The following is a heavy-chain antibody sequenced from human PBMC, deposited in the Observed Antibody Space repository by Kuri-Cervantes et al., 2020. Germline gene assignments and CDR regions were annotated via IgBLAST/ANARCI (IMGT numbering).Heavy chain of an antibody. D-gene: IGHD5-12*01. CDR3: ATIGGSSGFF. Sequence: SETLSLTCAVYGGSFSGYYWSWIRQPPGKGLEWIGEINHSGSPNHSGSTNYTPSLKSRVTISLDKLKNQFFLKLTSLTAADTAVYYCATIGGSSGFFWGKGTTVTVSS. CDR2: INHSGSPNHSGST. V-gene: IGHV4-34*07. CDR1: GGSFSGYY. J-gene: IGHJ6*04.